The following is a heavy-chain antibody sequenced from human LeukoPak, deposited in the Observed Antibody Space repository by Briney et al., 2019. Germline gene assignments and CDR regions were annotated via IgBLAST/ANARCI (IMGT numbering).Heavy chain of an antibody. CDR1: GFTFSSYA. V-gene: IGHV3-64*01. CDR3: ARAYGSGSYYDY. D-gene: IGHD3-10*01. CDR2: ISSNRGST. Sequence: SGGSLRLSCAASGFTFSSYAMHWVRQAPGKGLEYVSAISSNRGSTYYANSVKGRFTISRDNSKNTLYLQMGSLRAEDMAVYYCARAYGSGSYYDYWGQGTLVTVSS. J-gene: IGHJ4*02.